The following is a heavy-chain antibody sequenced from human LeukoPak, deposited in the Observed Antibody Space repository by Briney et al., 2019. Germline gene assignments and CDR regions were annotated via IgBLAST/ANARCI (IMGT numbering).Heavy chain of an antibody. J-gene: IGHJ4*02. CDR3: ARGKGSGYYHLDY. CDR1: GYSISSGYY. V-gene: IGHV3-21*01. Sequence: ETLSLTCTVSGYSISSGYYWGWIRQPPGKGLEWVSSISSSSSYIYYADSVKGRFTISRDNAKNSLYLQMNSLRAEGTAVYYCARGKGSGYYHLDYWGQGTLVTVSS. CDR2: ISSSSSYI. D-gene: IGHD3-22*01.